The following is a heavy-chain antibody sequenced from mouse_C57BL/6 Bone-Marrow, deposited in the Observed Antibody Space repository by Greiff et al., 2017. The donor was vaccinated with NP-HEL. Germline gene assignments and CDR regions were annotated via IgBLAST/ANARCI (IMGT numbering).Heavy chain of an antibody. CDR2: ISGGGGNT. CDR1: GFTFSSYT. J-gene: IGHJ1*03. Sequence: EVMLVESGGGLVKPGGSLKLSCAASGFTFSSYTMSWVRQTPEKRLEWVATISGGGGNTYYPDSVKGRFTISRDNAKNTLYLQMSSLRSEDTALYYCARHAYYYGTRYWYFDVWGTGTTVTVSS. CDR3: ARHAYYYGTRYWYFDV. D-gene: IGHD1-1*01. V-gene: IGHV5-9*01.